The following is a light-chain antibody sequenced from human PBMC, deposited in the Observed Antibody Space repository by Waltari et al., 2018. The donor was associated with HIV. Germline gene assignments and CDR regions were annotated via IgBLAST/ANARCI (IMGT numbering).Light chain of an antibody. CDR3: QQYSNSVPLT. CDR2: EAS. V-gene: IGKV3D-20*02. J-gene: IGKJ4*01. Sequence: VLTQSPDTLSLSPGARASLSCRASQTVPGNFLAWYQQKPGQTPRLLIYEASTRAADIPGRFSGSGSATDFTLTIARLEPEDFAVYYCQQYSNSVPLTFGGGTKVDI. CDR1: QTVPGNF.